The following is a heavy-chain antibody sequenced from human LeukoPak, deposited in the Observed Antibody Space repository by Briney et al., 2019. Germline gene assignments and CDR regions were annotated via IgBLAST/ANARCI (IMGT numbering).Heavy chain of an antibody. D-gene: IGHD6-13*01. CDR3: TTDPYSSSWYIGGDY. CDR1: GFTFNSYW. V-gene: IGHV3-7*03. Sequence: GGSLRLSCAASGFTFNSYWMSWVRQAPGKGLEWVANIKQDGSEKYYVDSVKGRFTISRDNAKNSLYLQMNSLRAEDTAVYYCTTDPYSSSWYIGGDYWGQGTLVTVSS. CDR2: IKQDGSEK. J-gene: IGHJ4*02.